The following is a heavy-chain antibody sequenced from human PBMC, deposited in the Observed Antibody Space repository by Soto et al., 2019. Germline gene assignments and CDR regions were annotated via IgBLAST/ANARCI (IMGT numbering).Heavy chain of an antibody. CDR3: ARGVTMVRGWFDP. CDR2: IWYDGSNK. J-gene: IGHJ5*02. CDR1: GFTFSSYG. D-gene: IGHD3-10*01. Sequence: QVQLVESGGGVVQPGRSLRLSCAASGFTFSSYGMHWVRQAPGKGLEWVAVIWYDGSNKYYADSVKGRFTISRDNSKNTLYVQMNSLRAEDTAVYYCARGVTMVRGWFDPWGQGTLVTVSS. V-gene: IGHV3-33*01.